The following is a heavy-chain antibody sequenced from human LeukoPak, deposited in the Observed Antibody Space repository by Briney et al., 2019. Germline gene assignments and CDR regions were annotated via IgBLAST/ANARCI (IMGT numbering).Heavy chain of an antibody. D-gene: IGHD6-19*01. Sequence: GGSLRLSCAVSGFTFDDYAMHWVRQAPGKGLEWVSGITWNSNSIGYADSVKGRFTISRDNAKNSLYLQMNSLRAEDTDVYYCAKDIFRVAERGFDYWGQGTLVTVSS. V-gene: IGHV3-9*01. CDR2: ITWNSNSI. CDR1: GFTFDDYA. J-gene: IGHJ4*02. CDR3: AKDIFRVAERGFDY.